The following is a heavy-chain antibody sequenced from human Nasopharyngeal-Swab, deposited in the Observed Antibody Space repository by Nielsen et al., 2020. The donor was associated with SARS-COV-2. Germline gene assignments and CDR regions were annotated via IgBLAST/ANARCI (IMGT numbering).Heavy chain of an antibody. D-gene: IGHD3-3*01. V-gene: IGHV1-69*13. CDR1: GGTFSSYA. J-gene: IGHJ6*02. CDR3: ARDQNPRPDYDFWSGHIYGMDV. Sequence: SVKVSCKASGGTFSSYAISWVRQAPGQGLEWMGGIIPIFGTANYVQKFQGRVTITADESTSTAYMELSSLRSEDTAVYYCARDQNPRPDYDFWSGHIYGMDVWGQGTTVTVSS. CDR2: IIPIFGTA.